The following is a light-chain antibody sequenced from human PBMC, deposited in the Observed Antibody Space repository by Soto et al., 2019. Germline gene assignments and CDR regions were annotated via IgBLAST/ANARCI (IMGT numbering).Light chain of an antibody. Sequence: QSVLTQTPSVSAAPGQRVTISCSGSRSNVGENYVSWYQQFPGTAPQLVIYDDVKRSPGIPDRFSASKSGTSATLAITGLQTGDEADYYCGTWDNSLRAGLFGTGTKLTVL. CDR1: RSNVGENY. J-gene: IGLJ2*01. V-gene: IGLV1-51*01. CDR3: GTWDNSLRAGL. CDR2: DDV.